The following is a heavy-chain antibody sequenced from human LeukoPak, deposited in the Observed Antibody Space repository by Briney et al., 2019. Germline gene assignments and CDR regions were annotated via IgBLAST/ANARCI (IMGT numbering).Heavy chain of an antibody. V-gene: IGHV1-24*01. CDR3: ATDRGSMDFWSGYYGS. Sequence: ASVKVSCKIFGNNLREVSMNWVRQGPGKGLEWMGGFDPEDGETIYAQKFQGRVTMTEDTSTDTAYMELSSLRSEDTAVYYCATDRGSMDFWSGYYGSWGQGTLVTVSS. CDR1: GNNLREVS. J-gene: IGHJ5*02. CDR2: FDPEDGET. D-gene: IGHD3-3*01.